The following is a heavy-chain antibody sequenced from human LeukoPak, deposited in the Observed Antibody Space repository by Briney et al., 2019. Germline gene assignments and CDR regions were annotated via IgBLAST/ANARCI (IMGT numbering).Heavy chain of an antibody. CDR1: GIPFNSYG. D-gene: IGHD5-18*01. J-gene: IGHJ4*02. V-gene: IGHV3-30*02. CDR2: IRYDGSEE. Sequence: GGSPRLSFSAPGIPFNSYGMHRGRPAPGHGGDWGAFIRYDGSEEYYADSVKGRFTISRDNSKKTLYLQMNSLRAEDTAVYYCAKGYTYTFDYFDSWGQGTLVTVSS. CDR3: AKGYTYTFDYFDS.